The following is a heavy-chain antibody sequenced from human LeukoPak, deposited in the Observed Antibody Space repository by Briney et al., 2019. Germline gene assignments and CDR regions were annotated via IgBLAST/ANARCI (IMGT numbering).Heavy chain of an antibody. CDR2: INPNSGGT. D-gene: IGHD5-12*01. CDR3: ARVPPGYSGYDYHDY. CDR1: GYTFTGYY. V-gene: IGHV1-2*02. J-gene: IGHJ4*02. Sequence: ASVNVSCKASGYTFTGYYMHGGRQAPGQGVEWMGWINPNSGGTNYAQKFQGRVTMTRDTSISTAYMELSRLRSDDTAVYYCARVPPGYSGYDYHDYWGQGTLVTVSS.